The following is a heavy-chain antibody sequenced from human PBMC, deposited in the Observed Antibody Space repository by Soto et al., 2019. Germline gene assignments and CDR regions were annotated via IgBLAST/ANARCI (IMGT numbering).Heavy chain of an antibody. CDR1: GGTFISYA. CDR3: AVQPGGNFYPYDAFDV. Sequence: QVQLVQSGAEVKKPGSSVNVSCKASGGTFISYAFNWVRQAPGHGLEWMGGIIPMFGTANSVQKFQGRVTITEDKSTSTAYMELSSLRSEDTAVYYCAVQPGGNFYPYDAFDVWGQGTMVTVS. J-gene: IGHJ3*01. D-gene: IGHD1-7*01. CDR2: IIPMFGTA. V-gene: IGHV1-69*06.